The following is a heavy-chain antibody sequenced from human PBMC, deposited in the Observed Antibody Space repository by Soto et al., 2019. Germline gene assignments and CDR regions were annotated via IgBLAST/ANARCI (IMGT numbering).Heavy chain of an antibody. CDR2: IWYDGSNK. J-gene: IGHJ6*02. Sequence: LRLSCAASGFTFSSYGMHWVRQAPGKGLEWVAVIWYDGSNKYYADSVKGRFTISRDNSKNTLYLQMNSLRAEDTAVYYCARDREYSSSSRGDYYYGMDVKGQATTVTVSS. CDR3: ARDREYSSSSRGDYYYGMDV. V-gene: IGHV3-33*01. CDR1: GFTFSSYG. D-gene: IGHD6-6*01.